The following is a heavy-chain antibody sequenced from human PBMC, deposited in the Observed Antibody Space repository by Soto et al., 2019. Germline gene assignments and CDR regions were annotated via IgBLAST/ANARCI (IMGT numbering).Heavy chain of an antibody. CDR2: IYYSGST. CDR1: GGSISSGGYY. J-gene: IGHJ4*02. V-gene: IGHV4-31*03. Sequence: QVQPQESGPGLVKPSQTLSLTCTVSGGSISSGGYYWSWIRQHPGKGLEWIGYIYYSGSTYYNPSLKSRVTISVDTSKNQFSLKLSSVTAADTAVYYCARGFVIGLGVVTPGWRVFDYWGQGTLVTVSS. D-gene: IGHD2-21*02. CDR3: ARGFVIGLGVVTPGWRVFDY.